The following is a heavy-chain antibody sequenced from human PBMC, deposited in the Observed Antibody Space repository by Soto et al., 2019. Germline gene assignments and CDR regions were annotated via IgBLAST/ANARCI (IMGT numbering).Heavy chain of an antibody. V-gene: IGHV3-7*01. J-gene: IGHJ6*03. D-gene: IGHD3-3*01. Sequence: HPGGSLRLSCAASGSTFNRYWMTWVRQAPGKALEWVANIKQDGTEKYYVDSVKGRFTISRDNAKNSLYLQMNSLRAEDTAVYYCARVRYDFWSGYQFYYYYRDVWGKGTTVTVSS. CDR1: GSTFNRYW. CDR3: ARVRYDFWSGYQFYYYYRDV. CDR2: IKQDGTEK.